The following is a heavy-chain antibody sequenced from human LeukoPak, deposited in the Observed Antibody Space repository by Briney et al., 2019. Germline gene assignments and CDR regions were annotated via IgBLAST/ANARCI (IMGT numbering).Heavy chain of an antibody. J-gene: IGHJ4*02. Sequence: SETLSLPSSAYGGSFFGYYWSWIRRPPGKGLVWIGAVNHSGSTNYNSSLTRRVTISIDTSKNQFSLRLSSVTAADTAVYYCARAGSYGSGSYGDYWGQGTLVTVSS. V-gene: IGHV4-34*01. D-gene: IGHD3-10*01. CDR3: ARAGSYGSGSYGDY. CDR1: GGSFFGYY. CDR2: VNHSGST.